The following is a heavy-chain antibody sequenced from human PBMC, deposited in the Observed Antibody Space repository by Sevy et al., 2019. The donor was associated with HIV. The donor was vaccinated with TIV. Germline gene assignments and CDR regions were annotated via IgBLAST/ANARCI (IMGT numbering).Heavy chain of an antibody. D-gene: IGHD3-22*01. CDR1: GFSFDSYG. J-gene: IGHJ6*03. Sequence: PGGSLRLSCAVSGFSFDSYGMTWVRLAPGKGLEWVSAISGSGTRTYYADSVKGRFIISRDNSKNTLDLQMNSLRAEDTAIYYCAKGGGGHYDPDEIAYYFYYYNMDVWGKGTTVTVSS. V-gene: IGHV3-23*01. CDR3: AKGGGGHYDPDEIAYYFYYYNMDV. CDR2: ISGSGTRT.